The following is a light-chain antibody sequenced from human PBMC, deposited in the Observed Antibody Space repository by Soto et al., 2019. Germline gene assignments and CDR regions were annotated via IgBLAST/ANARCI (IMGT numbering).Light chain of an antibody. V-gene: IGLV2-8*01. Sequence: QSALTQPPSASGSLGQSVTISCSGTSSDIGAYNFVSWYQQHPGKAPRLMIYEVSKWPSGVPVRFTGSKSGNTASLTVSGLQSYYEADYYCSSYAGNNILVVSGGTKLTVL. CDR3: SSYAGNNILV. J-gene: IGLJ3*02. CDR2: EVS. CDR1: SSDIGAYNF.